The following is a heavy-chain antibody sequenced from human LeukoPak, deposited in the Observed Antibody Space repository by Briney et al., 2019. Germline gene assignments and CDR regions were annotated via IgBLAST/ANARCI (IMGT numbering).Heavy chain of an antibody. V-gene: IGHV4-59*01. D-gene: IGHD2-21*02. CDR2: IYYGGST. J-gene: IGHJ4*02. Sequence: SETLSLTCSVSGGSISSYYWSWIRQPPGKGLEWIGYIYYGGSTNYNPSLKSRVTISVDTSKNQFSLKLSSVTAADTAVYYCARDRDCHFDYWGQGTLVTVSS. CDR1: GGSISSYY. CDR3: ARDRDCHFDY.